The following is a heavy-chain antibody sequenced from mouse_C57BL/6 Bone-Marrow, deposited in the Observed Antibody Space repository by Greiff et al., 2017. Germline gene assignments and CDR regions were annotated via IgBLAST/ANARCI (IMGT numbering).Heavy chain of an antibody. CDR1: GFNIKDDY. V-gene: IGHV14-4*01. CDR2: IDPENGDT. CDR3: TPLYYDYNWYFDV. J-gene: IGHJ1*03. D-gene: IGHD2-4*01. Sequence: VQLQQSGAELVRPGASVKLSCTASGFNIKDDYMHWVKQRPEQGLEWIGWIDPENGDTEYASKFQGKATITADTSSNTAYLQLSSLTSEDTAVYYCTPLYYDYNWYFDVWGTGTTVTVSS.